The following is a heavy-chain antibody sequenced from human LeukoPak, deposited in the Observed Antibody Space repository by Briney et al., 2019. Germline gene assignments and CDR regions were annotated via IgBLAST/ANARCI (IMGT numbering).Heavy chain of an antibody. CDR2: ITGSTGRT. J-gene: IGHJ4*02. Sequence: XXCAXSGFTFSIYAXTWVRQAPGKGLXWVSEITGSTGRTYYADSVNGRFTISRDNSKNTLFLQMNSLRGEDTAIYYCARRYCTNGVCYFFDYWGQGTLVTVSS. CDR3: ARRYCTNGVCYFFDY. V-gene: IGHV3-23*01. CDR1: GFTFSIYA. D-gene: IGHD2-8*01.